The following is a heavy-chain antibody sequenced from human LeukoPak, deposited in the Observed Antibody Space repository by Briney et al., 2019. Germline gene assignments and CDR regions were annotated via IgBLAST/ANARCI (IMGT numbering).Heavy chain of an antibody. D-gene: IGHD1-26*01. CDR3: AKNRVGATYNGAFDI. J-gene: IGHJ3*02. V-gene: IGHV3-23*01. CDR1: GFSFNTNA. CDR2: ISASGEST. Sequence: GGSLRLSCVGSGFSFNTNAMSWVRQAPGKGLEWVSGISASGESTYYGDSVKGRFTISRDNSQNTVYLQMNSLRAEDTAVYYCAKNRVGATYNGAFDIWGQGTMVTVSS.